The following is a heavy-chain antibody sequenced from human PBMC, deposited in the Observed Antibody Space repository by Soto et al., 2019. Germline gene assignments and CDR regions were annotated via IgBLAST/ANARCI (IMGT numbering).Heavy chain of an antibody. CDR1: GYTFTSYW. D-gene: IGHD3-10*01. CDR3: ARRSDLPYGMDV. CDR2: IYPGDSET. Sequence: ESLKISCEGSGYTFTSYWIAWVHQLPGKGLDWMGIIYPGDSETRYSPSFQGQVIISADKSISTAYLQWSSLKASDTAIYYCARRSDLPYGMDVWGQGTTVTVSS. J-gene: IGHJ6*02. V-gene: IGHV5-51*07.